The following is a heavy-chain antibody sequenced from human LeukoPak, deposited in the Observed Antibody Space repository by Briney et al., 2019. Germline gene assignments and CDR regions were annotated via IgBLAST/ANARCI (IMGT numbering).Heavy chain of an antibody. CDR3: ARSFWSGYYDY. CDR1: GFTFSSYW. D-gene: IGHD3-3*01. V-gene: IGHV3-7*01. CDR2: IKQDGSEK. Sequence: GGSLSLSFAASGFTFSSYWMSWVCQAPGKGLEWVANIKQDGSEKYYVDSVKGRFTISRDNSKNSLYLQMNSLRAEDTAVYYCARSFWSGYYDYWGQGTLVTVSS. J-gene: IGHJ4*02.